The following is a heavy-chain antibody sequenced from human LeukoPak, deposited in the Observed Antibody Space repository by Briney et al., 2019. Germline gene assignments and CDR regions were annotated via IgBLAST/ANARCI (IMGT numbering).Heavy chain of an antibody. CDR3: ARSYYYDSSGYYYGAFDI. CDR1: GGSISSGDYY. Sequence: KASETLSLTCTVSGGSISSGDYYWSWIRQPPGKGLEWIGYIYYSGSTNYNPSLKSRVTISVDTSKNQFSLKLSSVTAADTAVYYCARSYYYDSSGYYYGAFDIWGQGTMVTVSS. J-gene: IGHJ3*02. CDR2: IYYSGST. V-gene: IGHV4-61*08. D-gene: IGHD3-22*01.